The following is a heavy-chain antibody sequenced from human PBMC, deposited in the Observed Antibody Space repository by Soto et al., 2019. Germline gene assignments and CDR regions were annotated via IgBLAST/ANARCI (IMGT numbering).Heavy chain of an antibody. D-gene: IGHD1-7*01. CDR3: AVVMNYGGKWPRYYGMDV. Sequence: ASVKVSCKASGYTFTSYGISWVRQAPGQGLAWMGWISAYNGNTNYAQKLQGRVTMTTDTSTSTAYMELRSLRADDTAVYYCAVVMNYGGKWPRYYGMDVWGKGTTVTVSS. V-gene: IGHV1-18*01. CDR2: ISAYNGNT. CDR1: GYTFTSYG. J-gene: IGHJ6*04.